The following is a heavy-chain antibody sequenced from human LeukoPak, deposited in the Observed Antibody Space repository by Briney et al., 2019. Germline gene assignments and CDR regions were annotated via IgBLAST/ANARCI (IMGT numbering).Heavy chain of an antibody. V-gene: IGHV1-24*01. CDR2: FDPEDGET. J-gene: IGHJ5*02. CDR3: ATVLPEYYDSSGYL. D-gene: IGHD3-22*01. Sequence: ASVKVSCKVSGYTLTELSMHWVRRAPGKGLEWMGGFDPEDGETIYAQKFQGRVTMTEDTSTDTAYMELSSLRSEDTAVYYCATVLPEYYDSSGYLWGQGTLVTVS. CDR1: GYTLTELS.